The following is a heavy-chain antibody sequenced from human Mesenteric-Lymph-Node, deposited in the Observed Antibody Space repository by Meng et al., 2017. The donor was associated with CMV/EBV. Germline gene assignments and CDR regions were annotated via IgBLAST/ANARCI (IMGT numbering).Heavy chain of an antibody. D-gene: IGHD5-18*01. CDR1: GYSFTRYW. J-gene: IGHJ4*02. CDR3: ARGYSYGTTWY. Sequence: KISCEGSGYSFTRYWIGWVRQMPGKGLEWMGIIPILGIANYAQKFQGRVTITADKSTSTAYMELSSLRSEDTAVYYCARGYSYGTTWYWGQGTLVTVSS. V-gene: IGHV1-69*04. CDR2: IIPILGIA.